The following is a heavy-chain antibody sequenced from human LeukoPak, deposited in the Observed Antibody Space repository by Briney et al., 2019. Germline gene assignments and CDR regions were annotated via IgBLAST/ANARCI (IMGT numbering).Heavy chain of an antibody. CDR1: GGSFSGYY. Sequence: SETLSLTCAVYGGSFSGYYWSWIRQPPGKGLEWIGEINHSGSTNYNPSLKSRVTISVDTSKNQFSLKLSSVTAADTAVYYCARVRVYYDSSGYYYPSYYFDYWGQGTLVTVSS. V-gene: IGHV4-34*01. J-gene: IGHJ4*02. D-gene: IGHD3-22*01. CDR2: INHSGST. CDR3: ARVRVYYDSSGYYYPSYYFDY.